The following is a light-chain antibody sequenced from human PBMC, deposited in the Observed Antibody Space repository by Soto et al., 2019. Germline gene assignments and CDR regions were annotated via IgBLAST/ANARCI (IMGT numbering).Light chain of an antibody. J-gene: IGKJ4*01. CDR1: QSISSY. CDR3: QQSYSTPLS. Sequence: DIQMTQSPSSLSASVGDRVNITCRTSQSISSYLNWYQQKPGKAPKLLIYAASSLQSGVPSRFSGSGSGTDFTLTISSLQPEDFATYYCQQSYSTPLSFGGGTKVDIK. V-gene: IGKV1-39*01. CDR2: AAS.